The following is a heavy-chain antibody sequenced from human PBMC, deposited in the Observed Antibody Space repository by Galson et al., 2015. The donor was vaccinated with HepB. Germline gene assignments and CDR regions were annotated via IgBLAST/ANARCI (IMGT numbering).Heavy chain of an antibody. CDR3: ARETVSYGSGSPSPYFYYGLDV. CDR1: GDSVSSNNDA. Sequence: CAISGDSVSSNNDAWNWMRQSPSRGLEWLGRTYYRTTCANDYSVSVKSRIIINPDTSKNQFSLQLTSVTPEDTAMYFCARETVSYGSGSPSPYFYYGLDVWGQGTTVTVSS. J-gene: IGHJ6*02. V-gene: IGHV6-1*01. D-gene: IGHD3-10*01. CDR2: TYYRTTCAN.